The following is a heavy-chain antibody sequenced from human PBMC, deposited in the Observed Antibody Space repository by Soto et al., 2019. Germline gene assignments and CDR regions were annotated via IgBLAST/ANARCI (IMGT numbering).Heavy chain of an antibody. D-gene: IGHD2-21*02. V-gene: IGHV1-2*02. CDR2: INPNSGGT. J-gene: IGHJ4*02. Sequence: ASVKVSCKASGYTFTGYYMHWVRQAPGQGLEWMGWINPNSGGTNYAQKFQGRVTMTRDTSISTAYMELSRLRSDDTAVYYCAREPSGICGGDCAFFDYWGQGTLVTVSS. CDR1: GYTFTGYY. CDR3: AREPSGICGGDCAFFDY.